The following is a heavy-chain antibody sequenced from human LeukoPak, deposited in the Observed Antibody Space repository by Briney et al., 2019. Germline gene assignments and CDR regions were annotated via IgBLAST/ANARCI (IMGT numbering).Heavy chain of an antibody. CDR1: GFIFSSYA. J-gene: IGHJ4*02. CDR2: ISGNGGST. CDR3: AKDVVVAATRGYFDY. V-gene: IGHV3-23*01. D-gene: IGHD2-15*01. Sequence: PGGSLRLSCAASGFIFSSYAMSWVRQAPGKGLEWVSAISGNGGSTYYADSVKGRFTISRDNSKNTLYLQMNSLRAEDTAVYYCAKDVVVAATRGYFDYWGQGTLVTVSS.